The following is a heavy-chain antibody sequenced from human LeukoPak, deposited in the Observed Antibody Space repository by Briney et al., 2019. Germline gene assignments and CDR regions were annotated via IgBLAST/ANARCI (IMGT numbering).Heavy chain of an antibody. CDR3: ARQLPAASGYYYYYYMDV. CDR2: MNPNSGNT. CDR1: GYTFTSYD. V-gene: IGHV1-8*01. J-gene: IGHJ6*03. D-gene: IGHD2-2*01. Sequence: ASVKVSCRASGYTFTSYDINWVRQATGQGLEWMGWMNPNSGNTGYAQKFQGRVTMTRNTSIGTAYMELSSLRSEDTAVYYSARQLPAASGYYYYYYMDVWGKGTTVTVSS.